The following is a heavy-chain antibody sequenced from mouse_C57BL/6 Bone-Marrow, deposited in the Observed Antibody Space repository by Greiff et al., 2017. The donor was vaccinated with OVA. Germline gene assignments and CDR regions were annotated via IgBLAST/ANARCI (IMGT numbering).Heavy chain of an antibody. CDR3: ARAAAYYTDY. V-gene: IGHV5-4*03. Sequence: DVKLVESGGGLVKPGGSLKLSCAASGFTFSSYAMSWVRQTPEKRLEWVATISDGGSYTYYPDNVKGRFTISRDNAKNNLYLQMSHLKSEDTAMYYCARAAAYYTDYWGQGTSVTVSS. J-gene: IGHJ4*01. CDR1: GFTFSSYA. D-gene: IGHD2-12*01. CDR2: ISDGGSYT.